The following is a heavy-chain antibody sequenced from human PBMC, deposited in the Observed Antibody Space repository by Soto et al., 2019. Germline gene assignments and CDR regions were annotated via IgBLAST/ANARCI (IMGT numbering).Heavy chain of an antibody. J-gene: IGHJ4*02. CDR3: ARGRYGDY. CDR2: ISAHNGNT. D-gene: IGHD1-1*01. CDR1: GYGFTTYG. V-gene: IGHV1-18*01. Sequence: QVHLVQSGAEVKKPGASVKVSCKGSGYGFTTYGITWVRQAPGQGLEWMAWISAHNGNTNYAQKLQGRVTVTRDTSTSTAYMGLRSLRSDDTAVYDCARGRYGDYWGQGALVTVSS.